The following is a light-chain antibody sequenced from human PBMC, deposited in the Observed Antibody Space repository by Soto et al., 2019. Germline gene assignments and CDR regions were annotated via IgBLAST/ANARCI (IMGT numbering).Light chain of an antibody. V-gene: IGLV2-14*01. J-gene: IGLJ1*01. CDR3: NSYTSSSTHYV. CDR2: EVS. Sequence: QSALTQPASVSGSPGQSITISCTGTSSNVGGYNYVSWYQQHPGKAPKLMIYEVSNRPSGVSNRLSGSKSGNTASLTISGLQAEDEADYYCNSYTSSSTHYVFGTGTKLTVL. CDR1: SSNVGGYNY.